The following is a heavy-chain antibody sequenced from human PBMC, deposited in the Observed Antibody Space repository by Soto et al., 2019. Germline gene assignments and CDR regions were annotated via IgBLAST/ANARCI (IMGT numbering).Heavy chain of an antibody. Sequence: SETLSLTCTVSGGSISRYYWSWIRQPPGTGLEWIGYIFYIGSTNYNPSLKSRVTISVDTSKNQFSLKLSSVTAADTAAYYCASINSYYGLDVWGQGTTVTVSS. J-gene: IGHJ6*02. CDR2: IFYIGST. CDR1: GGSISRYY. V-gene: IGHV4-59*01. CDR3: ASINSYYGLDV.